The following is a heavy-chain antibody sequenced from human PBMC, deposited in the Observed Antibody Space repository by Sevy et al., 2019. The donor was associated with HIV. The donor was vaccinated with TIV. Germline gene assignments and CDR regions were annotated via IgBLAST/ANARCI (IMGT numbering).Heavy chain of an antibody. J-gene: IGHJ4*02. CDR3: AREGIAVAGIGYYFDY. CDR1: GFSFSGYG. D-gene: IGHD6-19*01. V-gene: IGHV3-33*01. CDR2: IWYDGSNK. Sequence: GGSLRLSCAASGFSFSGYGMHWVRQVPGKGLEWVAIIWYDGSNKDYVDSVKGRFTISRDNSKNTLYLKMNSLRAEDTAVYYCAREGIAVAGIGYYFDYWGQGTLVTVSS.